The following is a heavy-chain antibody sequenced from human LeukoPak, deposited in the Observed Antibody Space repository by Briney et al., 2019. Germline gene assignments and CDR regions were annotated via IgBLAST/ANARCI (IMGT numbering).Heavy chain of an antibody. J-gene: IGHJ4*02. CDR1: GGSISSGGYY. CDR2: IYYSGST. D-gene: IGHD6-6*01. CDR3: ARASAYSSSPGVNY. V-gene: IGHV4-31*03. Sequence: SETLSLTCTVSGGSISSGGYYWSWIRQHPGKGLEWIGYIYYSGSTYYNPSLKSRVTISIDTSKNQFSLKLSSVTAADTAVYYCARASAYSSSPGVNYWGQGALVTVSS.